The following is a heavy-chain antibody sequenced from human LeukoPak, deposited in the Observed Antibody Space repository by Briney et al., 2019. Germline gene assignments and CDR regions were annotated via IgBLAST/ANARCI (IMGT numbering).Heavy chain of an antibody. V-gene: IGHV4-39*07. Sequence: SETLSLTCTVSGDSISSSSYYWGWIRQPPGKGLEWIGSIYYSGSTNYNPSLKSRVTISVDTSKNQFSLKLSSVTAADTAVYYCARGNQKVYYYGSGSGLSQFRLFDYWGQGTLVTVSS. J-gene: IGHJ4*02. D-gene: IGHD3-10*01. CDR2: IYYSGST. CDR1: GDSISSSSYY. CDR3: ARGNQKVYYYGSGSGLSQFRLFDY.